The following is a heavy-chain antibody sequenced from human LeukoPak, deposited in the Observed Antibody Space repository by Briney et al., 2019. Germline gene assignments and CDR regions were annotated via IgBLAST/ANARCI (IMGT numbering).Heavy chain of an antibody. J-gene: IGHJ5*02. CDR1: DDSISSISFY. CDR3: VAYTSSLRWFDP. D-gene: IGHD6-13*01. Sequence: PSETLSLTCTVSDDSISSISFYWGWIRQPPGKGLEWIGSIYYGGTTYYNPSLESRVTMSLDTSKKQFSLRLRSVTAADTAVYYCVAYTSSLRWFDPWGQGTLIIVSP. V-gene: IGHV4-39*07. CDR2: IYYGGTT.